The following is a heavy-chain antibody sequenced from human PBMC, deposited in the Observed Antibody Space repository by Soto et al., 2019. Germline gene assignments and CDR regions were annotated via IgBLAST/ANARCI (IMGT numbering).Heavy chain of an antibody. J-gene: IGHJ4*02. Sequence: YGSSWMRKINKKGLEWQGRIDASESYTNYSPSFQGHVTISADKSISTAYLQWSSLKASDSSMYYCARRSVGTRSSHSGQPTLGTVYS. V-gene: IGHV5-10-1*01. CDR3: ARRSVGTRSSH. D-gene: IGHD1-26*01. CDR2: IDASESYT. CDR1: YG.